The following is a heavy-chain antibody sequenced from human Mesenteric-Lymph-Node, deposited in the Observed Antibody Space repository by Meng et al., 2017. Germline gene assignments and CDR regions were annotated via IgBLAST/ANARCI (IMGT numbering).Heavy chain of an antibody. CDR3: AKDNSGWQHTDY. CDR2: IYPTGTN. D-gene: IGHD6-19*01. V-gene: IGHV4-4*02. J-gene: IGHJ4*02. Sequence: QVQLQGSVPGLVPPSGTLSLTCVVSGVSVRGDTWWSWVRQSPGKGLECIGEIYPTGTNQYNPSLDSRATISVDKAKNQISLKLTSVTAADTAVYYCAKDNSGWQHTDYWGQGILVTVSS. CDR1: GVSVRGDTW.